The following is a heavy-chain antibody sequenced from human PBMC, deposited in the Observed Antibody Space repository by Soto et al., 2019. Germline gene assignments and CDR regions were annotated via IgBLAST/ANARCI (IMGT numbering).Heavy chain of an antibody. V-gene: IGHV3-23*01. CDR2: ISGSGGST. J-gene: IGHJ4*02. CDR3: AKDPRSSYGPDDNDY. Sequence: GGSLRLSCAASGFTFSSYAMSWVRQAPGKGLEWASAISGSGGSTYYADYVKGRFTISRDNSKNTLYLQMNSLRAEDTAVYYCAKDPRSSYGPDDNDYWGQGTLVTVSS. CDR1: GFTFSSYA. D-gene: IGHD5-18*01.